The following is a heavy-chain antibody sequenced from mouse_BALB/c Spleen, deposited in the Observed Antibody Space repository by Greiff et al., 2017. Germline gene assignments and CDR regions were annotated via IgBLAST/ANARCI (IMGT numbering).Heavy chain of an antibody. CDR3: ARGEDGNYYAMDY. Sequence: QVQLQQSGAELVRPGVSVKISCKGSGYTFTDYAMHWVKQSHAKSLEWIGVISTYYGDASYNQKFKGKATMTVDKSSSTAYMELARLTSEDSAIYYCARGEDGNYYAMDYWGQGTSVTVSA. CDR1: GYTFTDYA. CDR2: ISTYYGDA. J-gene: IGHJ4*01. V-gene: IGHV1S137*01. D-gene: IGHD2-1*01.